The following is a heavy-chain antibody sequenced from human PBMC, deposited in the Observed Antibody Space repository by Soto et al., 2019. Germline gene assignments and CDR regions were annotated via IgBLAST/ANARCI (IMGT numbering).Heavy chain of an antibody. CDR3: ARDPGDSDFWSGYFFDY. D-gene: IGHD3-3*01. CDR2: IIPILGIA. J-gene: IGHJ4*02. CDR1: GGTFSSYT. Sequence: ASGKVSCKASGGTFSSYTISWVRQAPGQGLEWMGRIIPILGIANYAQKFQGRVTITADKSTSTAYMELSSLRSEDTAVYYCARDPGDSDFWSGYFFDYWGQGTLVTVSS. V-gene: IGHV1-69*04.